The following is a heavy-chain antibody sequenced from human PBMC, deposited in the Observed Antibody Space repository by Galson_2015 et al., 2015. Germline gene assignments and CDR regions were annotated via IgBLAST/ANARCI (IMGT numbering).Heavy chain of an antibody. CDR1: GGSISSGSYY. V-gene: IGHV4-61*02. J-gene: IGHJ5*02. CDR2: IYTSGST. CDR3: ARGSNVYCSGGSCYLNWFDP. Sequence: TLSLTCTVSGGSISSGSYYWSWIRQPAGKGLEWIGRIYTSGSTNYNPSLKSRVTKSVDTSKNQFSLKLSSVTAADTAVYYCARGSNVYCSGGSCYLNWFDPWGQGTLVTVSS. D-gene: IGHD2-15*01.